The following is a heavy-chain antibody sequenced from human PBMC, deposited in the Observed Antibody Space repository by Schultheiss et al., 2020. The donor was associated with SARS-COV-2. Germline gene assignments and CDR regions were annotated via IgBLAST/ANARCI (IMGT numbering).Heavy chain of an antibody. CDR1: GYTFTGYY. V-gene: IGHV1-2*06. J-gene: IGHJ5*02. CDR2: INPNSGGT. Sequence: ASVKVSCKASGYTFTGYYMHWVRQAPGQGLEWMGRINPNSGGTNYAQKFQGRVTMTRDTSISTAYMELSRLRSDDTAVYYCARALRGSYLNPWFDPWGQGTLVTVSS. CDR3: ARALRGSYLNPWFDP. D-gene: IGHD3-10*01.